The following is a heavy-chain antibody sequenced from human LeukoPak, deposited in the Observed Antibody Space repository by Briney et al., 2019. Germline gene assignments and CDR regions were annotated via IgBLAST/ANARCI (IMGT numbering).Heavy chain of an antibody. CDR1: GFTFSDYH. Sequence: PGGSLRLSCAASGFTFSDYHMSWIRQSPGKGLEWVAYISNSGNTIYYADSVKGRFSISRDNAKNSLHLQMNSLRVEDTAVYYCARGVEKHFDYWGQETLVTVSS. CDR3: ARGVEKHFDY. J-gene: IGHJ4*02. V-gene: IGHV3-11*04. CDR2: ISNSGNTI.